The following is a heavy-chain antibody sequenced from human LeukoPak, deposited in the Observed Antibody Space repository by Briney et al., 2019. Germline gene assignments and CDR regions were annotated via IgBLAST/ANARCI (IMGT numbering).Heavy chain of an antibody. CDR2: IYYSGST. V-gene: IGHV4-61*08. D-gene: IGHD6-13*01. CDR1: GGSLSSGGYY. CDR3: ARHIAAAAPFDP. Sequence: SETLSLTCADSGGSLSSGGYYWSWIRQPPGKGLEWIGYIYYSGSTNYNPSLKSRVTISVDTSKNQFSLKLSSVTAADTAVYYCARHIAAAAPFDPWGQGTLVTVSS. J-gene: IGHJ5*02.